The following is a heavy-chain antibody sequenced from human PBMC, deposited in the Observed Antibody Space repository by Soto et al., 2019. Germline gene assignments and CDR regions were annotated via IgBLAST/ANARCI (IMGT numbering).Heavy chain of an antibody. Sequence: QVQLVQSGAEVKKPGSSVKVSCKASGGTFSSYAISWVRQAPGQGLEWMGGIIPIFGTANYAQKFQGRVTITADESTSTAYMELSSLRSEDTAVYYCARGRTKRYSSSWYPVDWFDPCGQGTLVTVSS. CDR1: GGTFSSYA. CDR3: ARGRTKRYSSSWYPVDWFDP. V-gene: IGHV1-69*01. J-gene: IGHJ5*02. D-gene: IGHD6-13*01. CDR2: IIPIFGTA.